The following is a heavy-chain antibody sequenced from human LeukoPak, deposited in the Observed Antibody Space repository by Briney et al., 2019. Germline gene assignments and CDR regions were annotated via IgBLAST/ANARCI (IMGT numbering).Heavy chain of an antibody. CDR3: AKDDRDEVGATLAFDS. Sequence: GGSLRLSCAASGFTFTTYWMSWVRQPPGKGLEWVANIKQDGTEKYYVDSVKGRFTISRDKSKNALYLQMNSLRAEDTAVYYCAKDDRDEVGATLAFDSWGQGTLVTVSS. D-gene: IGHD1-26*01. CDR2: IKQDGTEK. V-gene: IGHV3-7*03. J-gene: IGHJ4*02. CDR1: GFTFTTYW.